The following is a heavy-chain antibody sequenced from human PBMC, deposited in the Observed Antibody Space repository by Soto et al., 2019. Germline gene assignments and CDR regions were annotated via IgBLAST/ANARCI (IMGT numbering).Heavy chain of an antibody. CDR3: ARAGMVRGVIIPSYYYYYGMDV. CDR2: MNPNSGNT. CDR1: GYTFTSYD. J-gene: IGHJ6*02. V-gene: IGHV1-8*01. Sequence: ASVKVSCKASGYTFTSYDINWVRQATGQGLEWMGWMNPNSGNTGYAQKFQGRVTMTRNTSISTAYMELSSLRSEDTAVYYCARAGMVRGVIIPSYYYYYGMDVWGQGTTVTVSS. D-gene: IGHD3-10*01.